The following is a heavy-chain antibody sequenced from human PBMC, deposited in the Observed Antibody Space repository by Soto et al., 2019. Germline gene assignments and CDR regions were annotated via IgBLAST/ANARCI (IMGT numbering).Heavy chain of an antibody. V-gene: IGHV2-5*01. CDR3: AHSDGGYEIIYFDF. J-gene: IGHJ4*02. Sequence: SGPTLVNPTQTLTLTCTFSGSSFTTAGVAVGWIRQTPGGALEWLTLIYYNDDRRFSPSLKTRLTITGDTSKNQVVLSLTNVDPGDTATYFCAHSDGGYEIIYFDFWGQGIPVTVSS. CDR1: GSSFTTAGVA. CDR2: IYYNDDR. D-gene: IGHD5-12*01.